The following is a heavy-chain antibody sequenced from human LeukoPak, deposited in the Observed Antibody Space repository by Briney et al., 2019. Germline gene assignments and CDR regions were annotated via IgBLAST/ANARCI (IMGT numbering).Heavy chain of an antibody. V-gene: IGHV4-39*05. CDR3: QSRFLEWLLDY. D-gene: IGHD3-3*01. CDR1: GDSIRSNNYY. J-gene: IGHJ4*02. Sequence: PSETPSLTCTVSGDSIRSNNYYWGWIRQLPGKGLEWIGSIYGTGSTFYNPSLKSRVIISVDTSKNQFSLKLSSVTAADTAVYYCQSRFLEWLLDYWGQGTLVTVSS. CDR2: IYGTGST.